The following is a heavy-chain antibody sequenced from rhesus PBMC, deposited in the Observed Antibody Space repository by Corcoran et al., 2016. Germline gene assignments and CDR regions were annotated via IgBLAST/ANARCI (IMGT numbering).Heavy chain of an antibody. CDR3: ARARRGSGWYFDL. J-gene: IGHJ2*01. Sequence: QVQLQESGPGLVKPSETLSLTCAVSGYSISSGYGWSWIRQPPGKGLDWIGYIGGSSGNTNYNPPLKSRVTISKDTSKNQFSLKLSSVTAADTAVYYCARARRGSGWYFDLWGPGTPITISS. CDR2: IGGSSGNT. V-gene: IGHV4-127*01. CDR1: GYSISSGYG. D-gene: IGHD6-31*01.